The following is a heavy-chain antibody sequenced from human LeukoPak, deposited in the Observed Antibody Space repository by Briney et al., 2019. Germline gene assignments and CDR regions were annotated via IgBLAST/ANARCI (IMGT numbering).Heavy chain of an antibody. V-gene: IGHV4-34*01. CDR1: GGSFSGYY. CDR2: INHSGST. D-gene: IGHD6-19*01. J-gene: IGHJ4*02. Sequence: PSETLSLTCAVYGGSFSGYYWSWIRQPPGKGLEWIGEINHSGSTNYNPSLKSRVTISVDTSKNQFSLKLSSVTAADTAVYYCARRGSSGTFDYWGQGTLVTVSS. CDR3: ARRGSSGTFDY.